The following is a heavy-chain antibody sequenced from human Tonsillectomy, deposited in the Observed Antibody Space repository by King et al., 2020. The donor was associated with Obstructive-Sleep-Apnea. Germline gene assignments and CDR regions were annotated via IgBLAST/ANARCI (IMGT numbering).Heavy chain of an antibody. CDR1: GGSFSGYY. CDR3: ARGTNYDFWSGLIKPL. CDR2: INHSGST. V-gene: IGHV4-34*01. Sequence: VQLQQWGAGLLKPSETLSLTCAVYGGSFSGYYWSWIRQPPGKGLEWIGEINHSGSTNYNPSLKSRVTISVDTSKNQFSLKLSSVTAADTAVYYCARGTNYDFWSGLIKPLWGLGTTVTVSS. D-gene: IGHD3-3*01. J-gene: IGHJ6*02.